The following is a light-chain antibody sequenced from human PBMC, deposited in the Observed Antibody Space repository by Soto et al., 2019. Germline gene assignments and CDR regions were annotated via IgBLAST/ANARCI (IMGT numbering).Light chain of an antibody. CDR3: QQYENLPT. CDR2: DAS. V-gene: IGKV1-33*01. J-gene: IGKJ5*01. CDR1: QNINNY. Sequence: DIRRTQSRPSLCGWVVDRVTITCQASQNINNYLNWYQQKPGRAPKLLIYDASNLEAGVPSRFRGSGSGTDFTFTISRLQTEDIATYYCQQYENLPTFGQGTRLEIK.